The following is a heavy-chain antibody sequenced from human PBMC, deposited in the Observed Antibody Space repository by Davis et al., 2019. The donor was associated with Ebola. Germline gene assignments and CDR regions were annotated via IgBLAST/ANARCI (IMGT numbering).Heavy chain of an antibody. Sequence: GESLKISCAASGFTFSSYSMNWVRQAPGKGLEWVALISSDGSREYYADSVEGRLTISKDNSGNTLYLHMNALTAEDTALYYCAKLRSHDYTDSSDDFYLDLWGRGTLVTVSS. D-gene: IGHD3-16*01. J-gene: IGHJ2*01. CDR2: ISSDGSRE. CDR1: GFTFSSYS. CDR3: AKLRSHDYTDSSDDFYLDL. V-gene: IGHV3-30*18.